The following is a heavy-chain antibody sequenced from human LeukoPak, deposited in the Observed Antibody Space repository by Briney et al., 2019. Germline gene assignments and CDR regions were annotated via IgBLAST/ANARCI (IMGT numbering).Heavy chain of an antibody. CDR1: DGSVSSSSYY. CDR3: ARERYYYGSGYYGMDV. V-gene: IGHV4-39*07. D-gene: IGHD3-10*01. Sequence: SETLSLTCTVSDGSVSSSSYYWGWIRQPPGKGLEWIGSISYSGSTYYNPSLKSRVTISVDTSKNQFSLKLSSVTAADTAVYYCARERYYYGSGYYGMDVWGQGTTVTVSS. J-gene: IGHJ6*02. CDR2: ISYSGST.